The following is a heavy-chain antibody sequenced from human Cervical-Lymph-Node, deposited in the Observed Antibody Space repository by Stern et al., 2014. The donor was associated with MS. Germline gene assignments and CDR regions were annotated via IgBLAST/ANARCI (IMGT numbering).Heavy chain of an antibody. Sequence: QVQLVESGPGLVKPSEPLSLTCTVSGASISSYYWNWIRQPPGKGLEWVGYIYYTGTTNYNPSLKGRVAISLDTSKNQFSLILRSVSAADTAVYYCARKSLSMDHYFDSWGQGTLVTVSS. D-gene: IGHD2-2*03. J-gene: IGHJ4*02. CDR2: IYYTGTT. CDR1: GASISSYY. V-gene: IGHV4-59*01. CDR3: ARKSLSMDHYFDS.